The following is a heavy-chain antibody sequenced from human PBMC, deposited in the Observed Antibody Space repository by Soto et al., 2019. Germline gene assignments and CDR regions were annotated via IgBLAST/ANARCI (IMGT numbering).Heavy chain of an antibody. V-gene: IGHV5-51*01. CDR3: ARRRNSGWCNNYYYGLDV. CDR2: IYPGDPDT. J-gene: IGHJ6*02. CDR1: GYTFTNYW. Sequence: GEALKISCKGSGYTFTNYWIGWVRQMPGKGLEWMGVIYPGDPDTRYSPSFQGQVTISADKSTNTAYLQWSSLQASDTAIYYCARRRNSGWCNNYYYGLDVWGQGTTVTVSS. D-gene: IGHD6-19*01.